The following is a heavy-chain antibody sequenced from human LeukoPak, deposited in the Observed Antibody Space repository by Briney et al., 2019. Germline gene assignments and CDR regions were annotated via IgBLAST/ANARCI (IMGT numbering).Heavy chain of an antibody. V-gene: IGHV3-53*01. Sequence: GGSLRLSCAGSGFTFSRYGFNWVRQAPGKGLEWVSVIYSGGSTYYADSVKGRFTISRDNSKNTLYLQMNSLRAEDTAVYYCARLSYYYDSSGPRYYYYMDVWGKGTTVTVSS. CDR2: IYSGGST. J-gene: IGHJ6*03. CDR3: ARLSYYYDSSGPRYYYYMDV. D-gene: IGHD3-22*01. CDR1: GFTFSRYG.